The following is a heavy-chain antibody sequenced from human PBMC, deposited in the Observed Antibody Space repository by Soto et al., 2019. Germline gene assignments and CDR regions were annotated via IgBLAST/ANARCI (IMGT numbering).Heavy chain of an antibody. CDR3: ERLGVAVTDAPIKVGWLET. D-gene: IGHD4-4*01. J-gene: IGHJ5*02. CDR2: IYPGDSDT. Sequence: VESLRSAFRFAGYSFTSYWIFCVRQMPGKGLYCMGIIYPGDSDTRYSPSFQGQVTISADKSISTAYLQWSSLKASDTAMYYCERLGVAVTDAPIKVGWLETWGQGTLVT. V-gene: IGHV5-51*01. CDR1: GYSFTSYW.